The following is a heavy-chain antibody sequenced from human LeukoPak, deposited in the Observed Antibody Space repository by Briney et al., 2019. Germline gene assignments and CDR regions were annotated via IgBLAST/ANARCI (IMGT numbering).Heavy chain of an antibody. CDR2: INHSGST. Sequence: SETLSLTCAVYGGSFSGYYWSWIRQPPGKGLEWIGEINHSGSTNYNPSLKSRVTISVDTSKNQSSLKLSSVTAADTAVYYCARNSNMNYDILTGLYYYYGMDVWGQGTTVTVSS. V-gene: IGHV4-34*01. CDR1: GGSFSGYY. CDR3: ARNSNMNYDILTGLYYYYGMDV. D-gene: IGHD3-9*01. J-gene: IGHJ6*02.